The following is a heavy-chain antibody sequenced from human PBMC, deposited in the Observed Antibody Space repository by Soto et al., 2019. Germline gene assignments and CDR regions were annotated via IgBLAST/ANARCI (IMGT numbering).Heavy chain of an antibody. V-gene: IGHV3-74*01. D-gene: IGHD1-26*01. CDR3: ARGDRGAFDL. CDR2: IHSDGSST. J-gene: IGHJ3*01. Sequence: EVQLLESGGGLVQPGESLRLSCAASGFTFSYYWMHWVRQAPGMGLVWVSRIHSDGSSTTYADSVKGRFTISRDNARNTLYLQMNSLRAEDTAVYYCARGDRGAFDLWVQGTVVTVSS. CDR1: GFTFSYYW.